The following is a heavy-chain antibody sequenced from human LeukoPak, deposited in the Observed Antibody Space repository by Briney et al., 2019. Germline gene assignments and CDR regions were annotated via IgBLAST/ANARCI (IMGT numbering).Heavy chain of an antibody. CDR1: GFTFSSYA. CDR2: ISGSGGST. CDR3: ARDWWGYRSSYDAFDI. J-gene: IGHJ3*02. Sequence: GGSLRLSCAASGFTFSSYAMSWVRQAPGKGLEWVSAISGSGGSTYYADSVKGRFTISRDNAKNSLYLQMNSLRAEDTAVYYCARDWWGYRSSYDAFDIWGQGTRVTVSS. V-gene: IGHV3-23*01. D-gene: IGHD6-13*01.